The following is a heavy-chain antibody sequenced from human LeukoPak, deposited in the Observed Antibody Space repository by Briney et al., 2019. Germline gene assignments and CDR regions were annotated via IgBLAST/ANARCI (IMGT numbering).Heavy chain of an antibody. J-gene: IGHJ4*02. CDR1: GFTFDDYA. D-gene: IGHD6-13*01. CDR3: AKDRTIAAAGTSYDY. V-gene: IGHV3-9*01. Sequence: GRSLRLSCGASGFTFDDYAMHWVRQAPGKGLEWVSGISWNSGSIGYADSVKGRFTISRDNAKNSLYLQMNSLRAEDTALYYCAKDRTIAAAGTSYDYWGQGTLVTVSS. CDR2: ISWNSGSI.